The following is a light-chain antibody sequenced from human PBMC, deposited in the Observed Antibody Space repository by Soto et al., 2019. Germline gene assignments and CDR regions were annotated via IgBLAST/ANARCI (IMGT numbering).Light chain of an antibody. CDR1: QSVSSN. V-gene: IGKV3-15*01. Sequence: EIVMTQSPATLSVSPGERATLSCRASQSVSSNLAWYQQKPGQAPRLLIYGASTRATGIPARFSGGGSGTEFTLSISSLQSADVAVYYCQQYNNWPPVTFGGGTKVEIK. J-gene: IGKJ4*01. CDR3: QQYNNWPPVT. CDR2: GAS.